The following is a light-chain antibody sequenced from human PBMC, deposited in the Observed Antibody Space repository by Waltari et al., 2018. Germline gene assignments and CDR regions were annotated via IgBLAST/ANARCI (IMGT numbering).Light chain of an antibody. CDR3: QQYDNFFT. J-gene: IGKJ3*01. CDR2: DAS. CDR1: QHVRTF. Sequence: DIQMTQSPSSLSASIGARVTITCRASQHVRTFLNWYQQKPGKAPNLLISDASNLETGVPSRFSGSGSGTDFTFTISSLQPEDIATYYCQQYDNFFTFGPGTKVDIK. V-gene: IGKV1-33*01.